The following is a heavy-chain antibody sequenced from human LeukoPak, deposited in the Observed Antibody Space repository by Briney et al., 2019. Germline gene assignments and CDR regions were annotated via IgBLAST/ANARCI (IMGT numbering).Heavy chain of an antibody. J-gene: IGHJ4*02. D-gene: IGHD2/OR15-2a*01. CDR3: AKGESKDYLNYFDYLNYFDH. CDR2: ISDSGGST. Sequence: GGSLRLSCSASGFPFSSYAMHWVRQAPGKGLEYVSAISDSGGSTYYADSVKGRFTISRDNSKNTLSLQMNSLRAEDTAIYYCAKGESKDYLNYFDYLNYFDHWGQGALVTVSS. CDR1: GFPFSSYA. V-gene: IGHV3-64*04.